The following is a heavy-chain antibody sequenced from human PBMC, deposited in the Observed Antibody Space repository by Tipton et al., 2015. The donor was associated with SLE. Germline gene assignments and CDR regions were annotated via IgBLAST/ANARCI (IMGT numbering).Heavy chain of an antibody. D-gene: IGHD2-15*01. CDR3: ARGFSKVLVDS. V-gene: IGHV4-34*01. J-gene: IGHJ4*02. CDR1: SGSFSGYY. Sequence: TLSLTCAVYSGSFSGYYWSWIRQPPGKGLEWIGELQLSGGTKYNPSLESRVTISVDTSKNQLSLKLTSVTAADTAIYFCARGFSKVLVDSWGQGPLVTVSS. CDR2: LQLSGGT.